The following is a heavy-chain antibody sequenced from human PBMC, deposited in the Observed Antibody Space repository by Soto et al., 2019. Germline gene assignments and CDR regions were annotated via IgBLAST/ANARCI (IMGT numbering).Heavy chain of an antibody. Sequence: ASVKVAWKASGYTFTSYGISWVRQAPGQGLEWMGWISAYNGNTNYAQKLQGRVTMTTDTSTSTAYMELRSLRSDDTAVYYCAREYCTNGVCWYGRHFRGQGPTVSVSS. V-gene: IGHV1-18*04. D-gene: IGHD2-8*01. CDR1: GYTFTSYG. CDR3: AREYCTNGVCWYGRHF. CDR2: ISAYNGNT. J-gene: IGHJ6*02.